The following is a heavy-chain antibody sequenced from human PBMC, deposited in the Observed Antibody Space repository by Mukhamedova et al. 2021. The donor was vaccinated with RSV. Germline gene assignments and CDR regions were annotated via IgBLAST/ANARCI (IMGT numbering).Heavy chain of an antibody. J-gene: IGHJ4*02. CDR2: IYSGGST. V-gene: IGHV3-66*02. Sequence: MSWVRQAPGKGLEWVSVIYSGGSTYYADSVKGRFTISRDNSKNTLYLQMNSLRAEDTAVYYCARGDYDFWSGYPTYFDYWGQGT. CDR3: ARGDYDFWSGYPTYFDY. D-gene: IGHD3-3*01.